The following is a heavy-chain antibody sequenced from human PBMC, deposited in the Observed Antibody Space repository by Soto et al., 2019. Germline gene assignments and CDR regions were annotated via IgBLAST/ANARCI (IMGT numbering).Heavy chain of an antibody. V-gene: IGHV1-46*01. D-gene: IGHD3-10*01. Sequence: QVQLVQSGAEVKKPGASVKVSCKASGYTFTSYYMHWVRQAPGQGLEWMGIINPSGGSTSYAQKFQGRVTMTRDTSTSSVYMELSSLRSEDTAVYYCARKARFGDLDYWGQGTLVTVSS. CDR2: INPSGGST. CDR1: GYTFTSYY. J-gene: IGHJ4*02. CDR3: ARKARFGDLDY.